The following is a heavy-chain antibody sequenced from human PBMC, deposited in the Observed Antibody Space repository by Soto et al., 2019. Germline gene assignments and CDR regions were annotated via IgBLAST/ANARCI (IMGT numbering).Heavy chain of an antibody. CDR1: GFTVSSNY. CDR3: ARDIGSYLLDYGMDV. Sequence: GGSLRLSCAASGFTVSSNYMSWVRQAPGKGLEWVSVIYSGGSTYYADSVKGRFTISRENSKNTLYLQMNSLRAEDTAVYYCARDIGSYLLDYGMDVWGQGTTVTVSS. CDR2: IYSGGST. V-gene: IGHV3-66*01. D-gene: IGHD1-26*01. J-gene: IGHJ6*02.